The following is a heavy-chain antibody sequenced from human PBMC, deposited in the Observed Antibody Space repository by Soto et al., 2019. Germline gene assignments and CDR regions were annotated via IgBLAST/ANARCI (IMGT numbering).Heavy chain of an antibody. J-gene: IGHJ4*02. V-gene: IGHV1-18*01. D-gene: IGHD3-10*01. Sequence: QVQLVQSGAEVKKPGASVKVSCKASGVTFTNYAINWVRQAPGQGLEWMGWISAYNGNTNYAQELQGRVTMTTDTSTSTAYMELSSMRSDDTAVYYCAREWFGEFVYYLDYWGQGTLVTVSS. CDR3: AREWFGEFVYYLDY. CDR2: ISAYNGNT. CDR1: GVTFTNYA.